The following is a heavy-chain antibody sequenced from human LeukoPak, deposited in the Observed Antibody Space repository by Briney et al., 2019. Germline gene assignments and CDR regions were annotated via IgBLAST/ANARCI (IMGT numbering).Heavy chain of an antibody. J-gene: IGHJ4*02. CDR3: ASLSAYDSSGYYPR. CDR2: INPNSGGT. D-gene: IGHD3-22*01. Sequence: GASVKVSCKASGYTFTGYYMHWVRQAPGQGLERMGWINPNSGGTNYAQKFQGRVTMTRDTSISTAYMELSRLRSDDTAVYYCASLSAYDSSGYYPRWGQGTLVTVSS. V-gene: IGHV1-2*02. CDR1: GYTFTGYY.